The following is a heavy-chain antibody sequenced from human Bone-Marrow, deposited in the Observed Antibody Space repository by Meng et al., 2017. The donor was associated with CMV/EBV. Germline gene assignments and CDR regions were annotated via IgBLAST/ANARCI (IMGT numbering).Heavy chain of an antibody. V-gene: IGHV3-30-3*01. CDR2: ISYDGSKK. J-gene: IGHJ6*02. CDR3: AREPFNCSSTSCANYYGMDV. Sequence: GESLKISCAASGFTFNSYAMHWVRQAPGKGLEWVALISYDGSKKYYADSVKGRFTISRDNSKNTLYLQMNSLRAEDTAVYYCAREPFNCSSTSCANYYGMDVWGQGTTVTVSS. CDR1: GFTFNSYA. D-gene: IGHD2-2*01.